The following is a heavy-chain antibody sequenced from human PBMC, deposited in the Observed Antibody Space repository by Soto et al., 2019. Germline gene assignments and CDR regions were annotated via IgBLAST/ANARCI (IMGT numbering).Heavy chain of an antibody. CDR2: ISYDGSNK. J-gene: IGHJ4*02. D-gene: IGHD6-13*01. Sequence: GGSLRLSCAASGFTFSSYAMHWVRQAPGKGLEWVAVISYDGSNKYYADSVKGRFTISRDNSKNTLYLQMNSLRAEDTAVYYCARDGGIAAAVLDYWGQGTLVTVSS. CDR3: ARDGGIAAAVLDY. CDR1: GFTFSSYA. V-gene: IGHV3-30-3*01.